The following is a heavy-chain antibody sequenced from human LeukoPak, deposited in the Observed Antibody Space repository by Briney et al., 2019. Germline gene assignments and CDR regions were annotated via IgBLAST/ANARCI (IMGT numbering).Heavy chain of an antibody. V-gene: IGHV4-38-2*01. Sequence: SETLSLTCAVSSYSISSGYYWGWIRQPPGKGLEWIGSIYHSGSTYYNPSLKSRVTISVDTSKNQFSLKLSSVTAADTAVYYCARSYIAAAGDLQHWGQGTLVTVSS. D-gene: IGHD6-13*01. CDR3: ARSYIAAAGDLQH. CDR1: SYSISSGYY. CDR2: IYHSGST. J-gene: IGHJ1*01.